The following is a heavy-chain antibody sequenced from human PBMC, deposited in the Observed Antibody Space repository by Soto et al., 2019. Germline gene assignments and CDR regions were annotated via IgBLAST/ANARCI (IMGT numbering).Heavy chain of an antibody. J-gene: IGHJ3*02. CDR1: GGTFSSYA. V-gene: IGHV1-69*06. D-gene: IGHD2-21*02. Sequence: QVQLVQSGAEVKKPGSSVKVSCKASGGTFSSYAISWVRQAPGQGLEWMGGIIPIFGTANYAQKFQGRVTITADKSTSTAYMELSSLRSEDTAVYYCAREGDIVVVTAMRTSAFDIWGQGTMVTVSS. CDR2: IIPIFGTA. CDR3: AREGDIVVVTAMRTSAFDI.